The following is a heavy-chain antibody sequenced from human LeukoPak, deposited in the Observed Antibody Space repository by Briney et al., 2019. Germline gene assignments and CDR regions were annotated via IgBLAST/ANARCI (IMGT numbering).Heavy chain of an antibody. Sequence: SETLSLTCTVSGGSISSYYWSWIRQPPGKGLEWIGYIYYSGSTNHNPSLKSRVTISVDTSKNQFSLKLSSVTAADTAVYYCARSATAILTYYYYMDVWGKGTTVTISS. CDR1: GGSISSYY. J-gene: IGHJ6*03. D-gene: IGHD2-2*02. V-gene: IGHV4-59*01. CDR2: IYYSGST. CDR3: ARSATAILTYYYYMDV.